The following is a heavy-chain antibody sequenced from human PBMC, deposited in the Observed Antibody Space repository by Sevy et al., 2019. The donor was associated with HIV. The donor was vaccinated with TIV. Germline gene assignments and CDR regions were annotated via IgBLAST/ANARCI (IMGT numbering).Heavy chain of an antibody. V-gene: IGHV3-30-3*01. Sequence: GGSLRLSCAASRFTFSSYAMHWVRQAPGKGLEWVALISHDGSNKYYADSVKGRFTISRDSSKNTLSLQMNSLRVEDTAVYYCARVAASGLYHVDYWGQGTLVTVSS. D-gene: IGHD6-13*01. CDR3: ARVAASGLYHVDY. CDR1: RFTFSSYA. CDR2: ISHDGSNK. J-gene: IGHJ4*02.